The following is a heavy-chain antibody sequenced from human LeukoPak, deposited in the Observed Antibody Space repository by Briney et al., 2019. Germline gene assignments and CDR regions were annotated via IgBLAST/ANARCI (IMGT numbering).Heavy chain of an antibody. CDR2: IYYSGST. CDR3: AREYYYDSSGYFWFDP. CDR1: GGSLSSHY. J-gene: IGHJ5*02. V-gene: IGHV4-59*11. D-gene: IGHD3-22*01. Sequence: SETLSLTCTVSGGSLSSHYWSWVRQPPGKGLEWIGDIYYSGSTNYNPSLKSRVTISVDTSKNQFSLKLSSVTAADTAVYYCAREYYYDSSGYFWFDPWGQGTLVTVSS.